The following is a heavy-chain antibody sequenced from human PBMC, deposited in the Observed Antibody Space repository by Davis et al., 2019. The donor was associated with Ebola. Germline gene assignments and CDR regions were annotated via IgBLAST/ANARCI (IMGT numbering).Heavy chain of an antibody. J-gene: IGHJ5*02. CDR3: ARVSGYFDWFDP. CDR1: GYTFTSYG. Sequence: ASVKVSCKASGYTFTSYGISWVRQAPGQGLEWMGWINAGNGNTKYSQKFQGRVTITRDTSASTAYMELSSLRSEDTAVYYCARVSGYFDWFDPWGQGTLVTVSS. V-gene: IGHV1-3*01. D-gene: IGHD3-9*01. CDR2: INAGNGNT.